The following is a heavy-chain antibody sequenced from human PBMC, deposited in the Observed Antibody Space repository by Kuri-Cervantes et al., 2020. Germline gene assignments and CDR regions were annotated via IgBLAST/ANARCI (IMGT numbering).Heavy chain of an antibody. V-gene: IGHV3-30*03. Sequence: LSLTCAASGFTFSSYWMSWVRQAPGEGLEWVAVISDDASTTYYADSVKGRFTISRDNSKNTVSLQMNSLRTEDTAMYYCTREGRGSTSQWAFDFWGQGTLVTVSS. CDR2: ISDDASTT. D-gene: IGHD3-10*01. CDR3: TREGRGSTSQWAFDF. CDR1: GFTFSSYW. J-gene: IGHJ4*02.